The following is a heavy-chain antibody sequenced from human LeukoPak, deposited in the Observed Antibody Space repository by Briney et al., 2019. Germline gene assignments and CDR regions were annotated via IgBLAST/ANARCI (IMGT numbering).Heavy chain of an antibody. J-gene: IGHJ6*02. D-gene: IGHD2-2*01. Sequence: PSETLSLTCTVSGGSISSGGYYWSWIRQHPGKGLEWIGYIYYSGSSYYNPSLKSRVTISVDTSKNQFSLKLSSVTAADTAVYYCARAKCSSTSRYGPYYYYGMDVWGQGTTVTVSS. CDR2: IYYSGSS. V-gene: IGHV4-31*03. CDR1: GGSISSGGYY. CDR3: ARAKCSSTSRYGPYYYYGMDV.